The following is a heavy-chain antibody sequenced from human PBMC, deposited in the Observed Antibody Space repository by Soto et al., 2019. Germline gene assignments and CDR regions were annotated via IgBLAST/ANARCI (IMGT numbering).Heavy chain of an antibody. V-gene: IGHV4-59*01. CDR2: IYYSGRT. J-gene: IGHJ5*02. D-gene: IGHD2-2*02. CDR3: ARGYCSSAICYIWDNWFDP. CDR1: GGSISSYY. Sequence: QVQLQESGPGLVKPSEILSLTFTVSGGSISSYYWSWIRQPPGKGLEWIGYIYYSGRTNYNPSLKSRVTISVDTSKNQFSLELSSVTAADTAVYYCARGYCSSAICYIWDNWFDPWGQGTLVTVSS.